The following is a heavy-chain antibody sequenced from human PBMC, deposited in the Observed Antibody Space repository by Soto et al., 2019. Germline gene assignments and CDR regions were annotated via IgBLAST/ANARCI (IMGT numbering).Heavy chain of an antibody. J-gene: IGHJ6*02. CDR3: ARDGPVYYDSSGYYRRYYYGMDV. D-gene: IGHD3-22*01. Sequence: SVKVSCKASGGTFSSYAISWVRQAPGQGLEWMGGIIPIFGTANYAQKFQGRVTITADKSTSTAYMELSSLRSEDTAVYYCARDGPVYYDSSGYYRRYYYGMDVWGQGTTVTVSS. V-gene: IGHV1-69*06. CDR1: GGTFSSYA. CDR2: IIPIFGTA.